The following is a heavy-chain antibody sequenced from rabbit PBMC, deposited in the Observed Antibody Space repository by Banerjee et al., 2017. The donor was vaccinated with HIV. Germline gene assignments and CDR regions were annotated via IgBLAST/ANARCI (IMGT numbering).Heavy chain of an antibody. D-gene: IGHD1-1*01. V-gene: IGHV1S40*01. CDR2: INTGSSGST. CDR1: GFSFSSSGY. J-gene: IGHJ4*01. CDR3: ARWSMGSGYLAYYFNL. Sequence: QSLEESGGDLVKPGASLTLTCTASGFSFSSSGYMCWVRQAPEKGLEWIGCINTGSSGSTYYASWAKGRFTISKTSSTTVTLQMTSLTAADTATYFCARWSMGSGYLAYYFNLWGPGTLVTVS.